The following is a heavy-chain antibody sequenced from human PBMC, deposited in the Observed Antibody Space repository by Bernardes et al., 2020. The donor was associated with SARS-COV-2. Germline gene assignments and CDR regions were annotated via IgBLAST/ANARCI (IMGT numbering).Heavy chain of an antibody. J-gene: IGHJ4*02. CDR2: IYPGDSDT. CDR1: DYTFTNYW. CDR3: ARRRYGDFGVDV. Sequence: GESLMISCKGSDYTFTNYWIGWVRQMPGKGLEWMGIIYPGDSDTKYSPSFQGRVTISADKSVNTAYLQWSSLKASDTAIYYCARRRYGDFGVDVWGQGTLVTVSS. V-gene: IGHV5-51*01. D-gene: IGHD4-17*01.